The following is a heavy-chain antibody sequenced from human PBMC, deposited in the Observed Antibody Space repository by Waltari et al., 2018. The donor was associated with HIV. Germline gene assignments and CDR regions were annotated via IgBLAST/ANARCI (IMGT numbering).Heavy chain of an antibody. Sequence: EVQLVQAGAEVRKPGATVKTSCRDYGFTFPDHYTHRVGQAPGIGRALMGLIDPEDVEPKYAPGVRGRVTISADTSTGTAYIERRRLRAEDTAVYYCATSLKTYSNYYYGMDVWGQGTTVTVSS. CDR3: ATSLKTYSNYYYGMDV. CDR2: IDPEDVEP. V-gene: IGHV1-69-2*01. CDR1: GFTFPDHY. J-gene: IGHJ6*02. D-gene: IGHD6-13*01.